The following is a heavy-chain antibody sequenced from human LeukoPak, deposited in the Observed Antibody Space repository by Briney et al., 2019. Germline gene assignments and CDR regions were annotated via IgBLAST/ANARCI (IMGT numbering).Heavy chain of an antibody. CDR3: ARARGSVWYFIFVY. Sequence: GASVKVSCKASGYTFTSYYMHWVRQAPGQGLEWMGIIHPSGGSTSYAQKFQGRVTMTRDTSTSTVYMDLSSLRSEDTAVYYCARARGSVWYFIFVYWGQGAQITVSS. D-gene: IGHD2-8*01. J-gene: IGHJ4*02. CDR1: GYTFTSYY. V-gene: IGHV1-46*01. CDR2: IHPSGGST.